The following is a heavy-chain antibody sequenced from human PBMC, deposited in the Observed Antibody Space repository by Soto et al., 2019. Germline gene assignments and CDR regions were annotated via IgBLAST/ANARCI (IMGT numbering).Heavy chain of an antibody. V-gene: IGHV3-7*03. D-gene: IGHD2-21*02. CDR2: IPQDGVDG. CDR1: GFTFSMYS. CDR3: ARDHLILPAHDFFYGSDV. J-gene: IGHJ6*02. Sequence: GGSLRLSCEVSGFTFSMYSMSWVRQSPGKGLEWVAKIPQDGVDGHYADSVKGRCTISRDNGKNSLYLQLNNLRAEDAAVYYCARDHLILPAHDFFYGSDVWGRGATVTVSS.